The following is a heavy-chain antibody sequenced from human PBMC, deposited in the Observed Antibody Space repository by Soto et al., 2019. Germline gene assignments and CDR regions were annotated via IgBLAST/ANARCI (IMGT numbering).Heavy chain of an antibody. CDR1: GGSISSSSYF. J-gene: IGHJ3*02. D-gene: IGHD3-16*01. CDR2: IYYSGST. V-gene: IGHV4-39*01. Sequence: SETLSLTCTVSGGSISSSSYFWGWIRQPPGKGLEWIGSIYYSGSTYYNPSLKSRVTVSVDTSKNQFSLKLSSVTVADTAVYYCARVGLGDDAFDIWGQGTMVPVSS. CDR3: ARVGLGDDAFDI.